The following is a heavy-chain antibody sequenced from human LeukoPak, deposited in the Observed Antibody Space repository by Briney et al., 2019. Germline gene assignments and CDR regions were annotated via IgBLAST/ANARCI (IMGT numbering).Heavy chain of an antibody. CDR3: AKGTLDILTTDY. J-gene: IGHJ4*02. D-gene: IGHD3-9*01. V-gene: IGHV3-23*01. Sequence: GGSLRLSCAASGFTFSRYAMSWVRQAPGKGLEWVSGISGSGGSTYHADSVKGRFTIFRDNSKNTVYLQMNSLRAEDTAVYYCAKGTLDILTTDYWGQGTLVTVSS. CDR2: ISGSGGST. CDR1: GFTFSRYA.